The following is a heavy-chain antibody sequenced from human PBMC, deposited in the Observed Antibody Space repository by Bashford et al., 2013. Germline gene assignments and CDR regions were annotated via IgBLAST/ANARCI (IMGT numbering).Heavy chain of an antibody. V-gene: IGHV4-61*02. CDR2: IYTSGST. Sequence: SETLSLTCTVSGGSISSGSYYWSWIRQPAGKGLEWIGRIYTSGSTNYNPSLKSRVTMSVDTSKNQFSLKLSSVTAADTAVYYCARGGDSGYDIWGFYYYGMDVWGQGTTVTVSS. D-gene: IGHD5-12*01. CDR3: ARGGDSGYDIWGFYYYGMDV. J-gene: IGHJ6*02. CDR1: GGSISSGSYY.